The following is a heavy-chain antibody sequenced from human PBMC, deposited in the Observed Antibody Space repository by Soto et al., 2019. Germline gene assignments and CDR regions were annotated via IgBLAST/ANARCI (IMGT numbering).Heavy chain of an antibody. Sequence: GGSLRLSCAASGFTFSSYGMHWVRQAPGKGLEWVAVIWYDGSNKYYADSVKGRFTISRDNSKNTLYLQMNSLRAEDTAVYYCARGSYDFWSGYYSQLYFDYWGQGTLVTVSS. V-gene: IGHV3-33*01. CDR2: IWYDGSNK. CDR3: ARGSYDFWSGYYSQLYFDY. J-gene: IGHJ4*02. D-gene: IGHD3-3*01. CDR1: GFTFSSYG.